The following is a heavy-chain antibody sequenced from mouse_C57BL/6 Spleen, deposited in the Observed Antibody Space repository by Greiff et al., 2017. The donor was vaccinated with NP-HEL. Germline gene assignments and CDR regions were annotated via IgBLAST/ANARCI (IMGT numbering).Heavy chain of an antibody. Sequence: QVQLKESGAELAKPGASVKLSCKASGYTFTSYWMHWVKQRPGQGLEWIGYINPSSGYTKYNQKFKDKATLTADKSSRKAYMQLSSQTYEDSADYYCARSNNSNYGFAYWGKGTLVTVSA. CDR2: INPSSGYT. CDR3: ARSNNSNYGFAY. V-gene: IGHV1-7*01. CDR1: GYTFTSYW. D-gene: IGHD2-5*01. J-gene: IGHJ3*01.